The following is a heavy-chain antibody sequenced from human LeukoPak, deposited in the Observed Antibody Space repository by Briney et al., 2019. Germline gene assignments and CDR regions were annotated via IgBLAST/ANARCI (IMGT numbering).Heavy chain of an antibody. D-gene: IGHD1-26*01. CDR1: GYSFANYW. V-gene: IGHV5-51*01. Sequence: GESLKISCKGSGYSFANYWIGWVRQMPGKGLEWMGIIHPGDSDSRYSPSFQGQVTISVDKSISTAHLQWTSLKASDTAMYYCATHAPNSGHYFDYWGQGTLVSVSS. CDR3: ATHAPNSGHYFDY. J-gene: IGHJ4*02. CDR2: IHPGDSDS.